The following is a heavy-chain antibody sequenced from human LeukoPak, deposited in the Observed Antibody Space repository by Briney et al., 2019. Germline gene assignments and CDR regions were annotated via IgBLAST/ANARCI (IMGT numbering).Heavy chain of an antibody. CDR1: GFTVSNTY. Sequence: GGSLRLSCAASGFTVSNTYMNWVRQAPGKGLDWVSGISGSGGSTYYADSVKGRFTISRDNSRNTLYLQMNSPRAEDTAVYYCAILPGYSSGWYEVNYWGQGTLVTVSS. CDR2: ISGSGGST. CDR3: AILPGYSSGWYEVNY. J-gene: IGHJ4*02. V-gene: IGHV3-23*01. D-gene: IGHD6-13*01.